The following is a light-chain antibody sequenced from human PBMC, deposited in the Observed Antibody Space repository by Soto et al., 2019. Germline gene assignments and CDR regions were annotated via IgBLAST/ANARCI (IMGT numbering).Light chain of an antibody. V-gene: IGKV1-33*01. Sequence: DIQMTQSPSSLSASVGDEVTITCRASQTIMTYVNWYQQKPGKAPKLLIFDASTLKTGVPSRFSGSGSGTDFSFTTSSLQPEDIATYYCQQSNDLVSFGQGTRLEI. J-gene: IGKJ5*01. CDR3: QQSNDLVS. CDR2: DAS. CDR1: QTIMTY.